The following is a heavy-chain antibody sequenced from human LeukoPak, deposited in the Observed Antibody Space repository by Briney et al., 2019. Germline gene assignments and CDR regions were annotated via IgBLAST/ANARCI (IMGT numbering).Heavy chain of an antibody. CDR1: GGTFSSYA. CDR2: IIPIFGTA. J-gene: IGHJ6*02. CDR3: ARDRRKILYYYYGMDV. V-gene: IGHV1-69*13. Sequence: ASVKVSCKASGGTFSSYAISWVRQAPGQGLEWMGGIIPIFGTANYAQKFQGRVTITADESTSTAYMELRSLRSDDTAVYYCARDRRKILYYYYGMDVWGQGTTVTVSS.